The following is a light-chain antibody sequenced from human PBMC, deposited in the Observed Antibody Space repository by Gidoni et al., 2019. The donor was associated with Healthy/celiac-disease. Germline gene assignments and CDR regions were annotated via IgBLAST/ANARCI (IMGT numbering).Light chain of an antibody. V-gene: IGKV1-5*03. CDR1: QSISSR. CDR2: KAS. CDR3: QQYHT. J-gene: IGKJ2*01. Sequence: TLSASVGDRVPITCRASQSISSRLAWYQQKPGKAPKRLFYKASSLPSGGPSSFSGSGSGTEFTLTIRGLQPAYFAIHYCQQYHTFGQWTKLEIK.